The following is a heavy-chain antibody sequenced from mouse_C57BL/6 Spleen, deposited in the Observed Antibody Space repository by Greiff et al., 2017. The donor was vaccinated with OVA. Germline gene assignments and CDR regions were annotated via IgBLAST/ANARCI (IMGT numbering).Heavy chain of an antibody. J-gene: IGHJ1*03. CDR1: GFTFSDAW. D-gene: IGHD1-1*01. CDR3: TLNCDSGRREWYFDV. CDR2: IRNKANNHAT. V-gene: IGHV6-6*01. Sequence: EVKLVESGGGLVQPGGSMKLSCAASGFTFSDAWMDWVRQSPEKGLEWVAEIRNKANNHATYYAVSVKGRFTITRDDSTSSVYLQVNSLRAEDTGNYYCTLNCDSGRREWYFDVWGTGTTVTVSS.